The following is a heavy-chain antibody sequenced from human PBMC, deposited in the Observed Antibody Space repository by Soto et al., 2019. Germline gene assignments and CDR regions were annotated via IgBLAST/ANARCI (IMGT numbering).Heavy chain of an antibody. J-gene: IGHJ4*02. CDR2: IYPGDSDT. V-gene: IGHV5-51*01. D-gene: IGHD1-26*01. Sequence: GQSRKISCKGSGYSLTSYWIGWVLQIPWKGMEWMGIIYPGDSDTRYSPSFQGQVTISADKSISPAYLQWSSLKDSDTAMNYCARHATVGAHNDYWGQGTLVTVSS. CDR1: GYSLTSYW. CDR3: ARHATVGAHNDY.